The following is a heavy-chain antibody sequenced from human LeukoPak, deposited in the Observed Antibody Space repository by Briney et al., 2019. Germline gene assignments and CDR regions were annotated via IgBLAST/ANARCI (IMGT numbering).Heavy chain of an antibody. CDR3: ARLARVFTVTTVGDAFDI. J-gene: IGHJ3*02. CDR1: GGSISSYY. CDR2: IYYSGST. Sequence: PSETLSLTCTVSGGSISSYYWSWIRQPPGKGLEWIGYIYYSGSTNYNPSLKSRVTISVDTSKNQFSLKLSSVTAADTAVYYCARLARVFTVTTVGDAFDIWGQGTMVTVSS. D-gene: IGHD4-17*01. V-gene: IGHV4-59*08.